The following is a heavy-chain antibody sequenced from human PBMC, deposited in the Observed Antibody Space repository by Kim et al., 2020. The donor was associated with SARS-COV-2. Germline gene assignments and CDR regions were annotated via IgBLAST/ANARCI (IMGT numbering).Heavy chain of an antibody. CDR3: ARSEGSSSWPYYFDY. CDR1: GGSISSSSYY. Sequence: SETLSLTCTVSGGSISSSSYYWGWIRQPPGKGLEWIGSIYYSGSTYYNPSLKSRVTISVDTSKNQFSLKLSSVTAADTAVYYCARSEGSSSWPYYFDYWGQGTLVTVSS. CDR2: IYYSGST. D-gene: IGHD6-13*01. V-gene: IGHV4-39*07. J-gene: IGHJ4*02.